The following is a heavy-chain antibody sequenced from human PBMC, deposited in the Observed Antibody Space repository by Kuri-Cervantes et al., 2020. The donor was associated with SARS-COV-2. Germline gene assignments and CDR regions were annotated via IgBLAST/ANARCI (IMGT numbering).Heavy chain of an antibody. J-gene: IGHJ4*02. CDR2: IYDSGST. Sequence: SETLSLTCTSSGGSVSSGSYYWSWIRQPPGKGLEWIGYIYDSGSTNYNPSLKSRVTISVDTSKNQFSLKLSSVTAADTAVYYCARGRSDSRRWWLPGIWGQGTLVTVSS. CDR1: GGSVSSGSYY. D-gene: IGHD5-12*01. V-gene: IGHV4-61*01. CDR3: ARGRSDSRRWWLPGI.